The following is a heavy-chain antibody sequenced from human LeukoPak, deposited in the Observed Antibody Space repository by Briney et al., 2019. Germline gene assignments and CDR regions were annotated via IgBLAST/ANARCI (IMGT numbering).Heavy chain of an antibody. CDR2: INPNSGGT. D-gene: IGHD3-3*01. V-gene: IGHV1-2*02. CDR3: ARARFLEWLLPSYYGMDV. CDR1: GYTFTGYY. J-gene: IGHJ6*02. Sequence: ASVKVSCKDSGYTFTGYYMHWVRQAPGQGLEWMGWINPNSGGTNYAQKFQGRVTMTRDTSISTAYMELSRLRSDDTAVYYCARARFLEWLLPSYYGMDVWGQGTTVTVSS.